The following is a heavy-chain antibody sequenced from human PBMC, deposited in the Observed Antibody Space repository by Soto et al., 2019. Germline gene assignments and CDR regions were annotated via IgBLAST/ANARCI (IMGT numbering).Heavy chain of an antibody. Sequence: EAQLVESGGGLVQTGRSLRLSCVASGFAFDDYAIHWVRQAPGKGLEWVSGISWNGAATGYADSVKGRFTISRDNAKNSLYLQMSSLRPEDTAIYYCANLPLYGSGFDCWGQGTLVTVSS. V-gene: IGHV3-9*01. D-gene: IGHD3-10*01. CDR1: GFAFDDYA. CDR2: ISWNGAAT. CDR3: ANLPLYGSGFDC. J-gene: IGHJ4*02.